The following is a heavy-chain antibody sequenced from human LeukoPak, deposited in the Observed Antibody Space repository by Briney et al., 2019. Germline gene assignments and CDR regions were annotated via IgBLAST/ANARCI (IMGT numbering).Heavy chain of an antibody. Sequence: GGPLRLSCAASGFTFNTNYMSWVRQAPGKGLEWVSIIYSGGGTYYADSVKGRFTISRHISKNTRYLQMNSLRTEDTAVYFCARGIGQDAFDIWGQGTMVTVSS. CDR1: GFTFNTNY. CDR2: IYSGGGT. J-gene: IGHJ3*02. V-gene: IGHV3-53*04. CDR3: ARGIGQDAFDI. D-gene: IGHD2-21*01.